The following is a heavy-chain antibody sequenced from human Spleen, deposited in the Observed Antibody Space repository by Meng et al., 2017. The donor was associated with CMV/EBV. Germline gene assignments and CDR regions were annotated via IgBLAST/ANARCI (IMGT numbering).Heavy chain of an antibody. D-gene: IGHD2-15*01. CDR2: ISGSGGST. J-gene: IGHJ2*01. Sequence: GGSLRLSCAASGFTFSSYAMSWVRQAPGKGLEWVSAISGSGGSTYYADSVKGRFTISRDNSKNTLYLQMNSLRAEDTAVYYCAKRDIVVVVAADWYFDLWGRGTLVTVSS. CDR1: GFTFSSYA. V-gene: IGHV3-23*01. CDR3: AKRDIVVVVAADWYFDL.